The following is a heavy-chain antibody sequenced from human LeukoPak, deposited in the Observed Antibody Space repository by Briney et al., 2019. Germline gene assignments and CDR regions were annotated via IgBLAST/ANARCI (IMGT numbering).Heavy chain of an antibody. CDR1: GGTISSYA. CDR2: IIPIFGTA. V-gene: IGHV1-69*05. D-gene: IGHD2-8*01. CDR3: ARGTNGVLHYYYMDV. J-gene: IGHJ6*03. Sequence: SVKVSCKASGGTISSYAISWVRQAPGQGLEWMGGIIPIFGTANYAQKFQGRVTITTDESTSTAYMELSSLRSEDTAVYYCARGTNGVLHYYYMDVWAKGTTVTVSS.